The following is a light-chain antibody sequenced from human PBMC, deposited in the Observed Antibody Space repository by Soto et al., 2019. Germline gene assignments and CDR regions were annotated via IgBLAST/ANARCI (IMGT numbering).Light chain of an antibody. CDR1: TSNIGSNY. CDR2: RNN. CDR3: ATWDDSLNGFYV. J-gene: IGLJ1*01. Sequence: QSALTQPSSPSGTPGQGVTISCSGSTSNIGSNYVYWYQQLPGTAPKLLIYRNNQRPSGVPDRFSGSKSGTSASLAISGLRSDDEADYFCATWDDSLNGFYVFGTGTKVTVL. V-gene: IGLV1-47*01.